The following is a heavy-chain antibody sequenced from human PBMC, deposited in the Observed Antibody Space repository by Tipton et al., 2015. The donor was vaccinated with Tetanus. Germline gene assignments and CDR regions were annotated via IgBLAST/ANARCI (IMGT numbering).Heavy chain of an antibody. J-gene: IGHJ5*02. CDR2: IYYSGST. CDR1: GGSISSSRYY. V-gene: IGHV4-39*01. D-gene: IGHD6-19*01. CDR3: ARNYNSGWYSGGKGWFDP. Sequence: TLSLTCTVSGGSISSSRYYWGWIRQPPGKGLEWIGSIYYSGSTYYNPSLKSRVTISVDTSKNQFSLKLRSVTAADTAVYYCARNYNSGWYSGGKGWFDPWGQGTLVTVSS.